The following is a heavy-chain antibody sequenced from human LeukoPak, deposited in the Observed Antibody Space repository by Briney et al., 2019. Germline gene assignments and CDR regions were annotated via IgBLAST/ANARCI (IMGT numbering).Heavy chain of an antibody. D-gene: IGHD1-1*01. Sequence: APVKVSCKASGYTFTSYYMHWVRQAPGQGLEWMGWINPNTGDTNYARKFQGRVTMTRDTSISTAYMELSRLSSDDTAIYYCARDTTGIRFDYWGQGTLVTVSS. CDR3: ARDTTGIRFDY. CDR2: INPNTGDT. V-gene: IGHV1-2*02. J-gene: IGHJ4*02. CDR1: GYTFTSYY.